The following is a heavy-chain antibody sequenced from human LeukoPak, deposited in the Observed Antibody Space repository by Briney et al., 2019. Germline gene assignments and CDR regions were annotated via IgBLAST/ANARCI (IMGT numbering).Heavy chain of an antibody. CDR3: ARGGTTLGRIREYFPH. CDR2: ISYDGSKI. V-gene: IGHV3-30*04. CDR1: GFIFNNYA. J-gene: IGHJ1*01. D-gene: IGHD1-1*01. Sequence: GRSLRLSCAASGFIFNNYALHWVRQAPGKGLEWVAVISYDGSKIYYSDSVNGRFTISRDNSKNTLYLQMNSLRAEDTAVYYCARGGTTLGRIREYFPHWGQGTLVIVSS.